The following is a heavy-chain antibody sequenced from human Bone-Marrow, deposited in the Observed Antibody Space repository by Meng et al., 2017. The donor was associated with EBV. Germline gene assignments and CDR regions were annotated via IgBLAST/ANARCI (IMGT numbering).Heavy chain of an antibody. Sequence: VPRVQAGAEWKKPGASVQVSCKASGYTFTGYYMHWVRQAPGQGLEWMGRINPNSGGTNYAQKFQGRVTMTRDTSISTAYMELSRLRSDDTAVYYCARVFLDYGSGSIDYWGQGTLVTVSS. D-gene: IGHD3-10*01. CDR2: INPNSGGT. CDR3: ARVFLDYGSGSIDY. V-gene: IGHV1-2*06. J-gene: IGHJ4*02. CDR1: GYTFTGYY.